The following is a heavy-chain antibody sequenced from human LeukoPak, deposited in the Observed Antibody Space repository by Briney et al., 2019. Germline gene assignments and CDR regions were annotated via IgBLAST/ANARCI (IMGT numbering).Heavy chain of an antibody. CDR3: AREKKSGYDSGMVDWFDP. Sequence: PSETLSLTCTVSGGSISSGSYYWSWIRQPAGKGLEWIGRIYTSGSTNYNPPLKSRVTISVDTSKNQFSLKLSSVTAADTAVYYCAREKKSGYDSGMVDWFDPWGQGTLVTVSS. D-gene: IGHD5-12*01. CDR1: GGSISSGSYY. V-gene: IGHV4-61*02. CDR2: IYTSGST. J-gene: IGHJ5*02.